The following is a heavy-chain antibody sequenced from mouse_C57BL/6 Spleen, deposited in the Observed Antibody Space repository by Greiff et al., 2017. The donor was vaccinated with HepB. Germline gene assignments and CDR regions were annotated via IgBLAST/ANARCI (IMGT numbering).Heavy chain of an antibody. Sequence: QVQLQQSGPGLVAPSQSLSITCTVSGFSLTSYAISWVRQPPGKGLEWLGVIWTGGGTNYNSALKSRLSISKDNSKSQVFLKMNRLQTDDTARYYCASHSSGPYYAMDYWGQGTSVTVSS. CDR3: ASHSSGPYYAMDY. V-gene: IGHV2-9-1*01. J-gene: IGHJ4*01. D-gene: IGHD3-2*02. CDR1: GFSLTSYA. CDR2: IWTGGGT.